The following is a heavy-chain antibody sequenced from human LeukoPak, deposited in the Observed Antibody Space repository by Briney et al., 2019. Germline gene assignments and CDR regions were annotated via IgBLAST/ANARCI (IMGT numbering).Heavy chain of an antibody. CDR1: GFTYSSYA. J-gene: IGHJ5*01. CDR2: ISGSGGST. V-gene: IGHV3-23*01. CDR3: EKGVVVVPAAIDS. D-gene: IGHD2-2*01. Sequence: PGGSLRLPCTASGFTYSSYAMSWLREAPGKGGEGVSAISGSGGSTYYADSVKGRFTISRDNPKNTLSQQKNSLRAEDTAVYYCEKGVVVVPAAIDSWGQGTLVTVSS.